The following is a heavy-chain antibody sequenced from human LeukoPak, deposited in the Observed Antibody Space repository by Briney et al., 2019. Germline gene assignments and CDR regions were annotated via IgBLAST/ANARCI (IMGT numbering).Heavy chain of an antibody. Sequence: PGGSLRLSCSASGFTFSSYAMSWVRQAPGKGLELVSAISGSGGSTYYADSVKGRFTISRDNSKNTLYLQMNSLRAEDTAVYYCAKDRGYGSGSYYKSWFDPWGQGTLVTVSS. CDR3: AKDRGYGSGSYYKSWFDP. D-gene: IGHD3-10*01. CDR1: GFTFSSYA. J-gene: IGHJ5*02. CDR2: ISGSGGST. V-gene: IGHV3-23*01.